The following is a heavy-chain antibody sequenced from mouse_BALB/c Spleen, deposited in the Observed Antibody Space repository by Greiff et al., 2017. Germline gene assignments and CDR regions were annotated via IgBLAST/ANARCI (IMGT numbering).Heavy chain of an antibody. CDR1: GFAFSSYD. Sequence: DVMLVESGGGLVKPGGSLKLSCAASGFAFSSYDMSWVRQTPEKRLEWVAYISSGGGSTYYPDTVKGRFTISRDNDKNTLYLQMSSLKSEDTAMYYCARDSYDDAMDYWGQGTSVTVSS. J-gene: IGHJ4*01. CDR3: ARDSYDDAMDY. D-gene: IGHD2-12*01. CDR2: ISSGGGST. V-gene: IGHV5-12-1*01.